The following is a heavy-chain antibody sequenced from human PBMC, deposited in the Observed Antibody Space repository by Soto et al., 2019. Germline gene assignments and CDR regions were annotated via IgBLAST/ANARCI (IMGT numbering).Heavy chain of an antibody. J-gene: IGHJ5*02. Sequence: PSETLSLTCAVYGGSFSGYYWSWIRQPPGKGLEWIGEINHSGSTNYNPSLKSRVTISVDTSKNQFSLKLSSVTAADTAVYYWARRAYSYYYDSSGYYYRVGNWFDPWGQGTLVTVSS. CDR1: GGSFSGYY. CDR3: ARRAYSYYYDSSGYYYRVGNWFDP. CDR2: INHSGST. V-gene: IGHV4-34*01. D-gene: IGHD3-22*01.